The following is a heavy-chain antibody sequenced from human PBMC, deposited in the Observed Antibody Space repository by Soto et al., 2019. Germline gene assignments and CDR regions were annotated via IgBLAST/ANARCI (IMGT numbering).Heavy chain of an antibody. CDR1: GGSITSGGYS. CDR3: ARSFYGVDL. CDR2: IYQGGSA. V-gene: IGHV4-30-2*06. Sequence: SETLSLTCAVSGGSITSGGYSWSWIRQSPGQGLEWIGYIYQGGSAYYNPALKTRVTILLDRSKNQFSLNLTSVTAADTAVYYCARSFYGVDLWGQGTPVTVS. J-gene: IGHJ6*01.